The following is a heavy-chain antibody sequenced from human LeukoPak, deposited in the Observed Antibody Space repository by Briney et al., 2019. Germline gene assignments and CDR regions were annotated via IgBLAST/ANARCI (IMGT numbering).Heavy chain of an antibody. CDR3: AREPPATGYYDY. CDR1: GYSLTSYF. D-gene: IGHD3-9*01. Sequence: GASVKVSCKASGYSLTSYFMHWVRQAPGQGLDWVGVINPSGDGTSYAQKFQGRVTMTRDMSTSTVFMELTGLRSEDTAVYFCAREPPATGYYDYWGQGTLVTVSS. V-gene: IGHV1-46*01. CDR2: INPSGDGT. J-gene: IGHJ4*02.